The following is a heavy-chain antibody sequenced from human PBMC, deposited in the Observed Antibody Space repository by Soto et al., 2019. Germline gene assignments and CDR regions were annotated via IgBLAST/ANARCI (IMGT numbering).Heavy chain of an antibody. J-gene: IGHJ4*02. CDR2: IFYSGST. D-gene: IGHD6-19*01. CDR1: GDSISSSNYF. CDR3: ARRYGWLYFDY. Sequence: SETLSLTCTVSGDSISSSNYFRGWIRQPPGKGLEWIGTIFYSGSTYYNPSLKSRVTISVDTSKNQFSLKLTSVTAADTALYYCARRYGWLYFDYWGQGSLVTVS. V-gene: IGHV4-39*01.